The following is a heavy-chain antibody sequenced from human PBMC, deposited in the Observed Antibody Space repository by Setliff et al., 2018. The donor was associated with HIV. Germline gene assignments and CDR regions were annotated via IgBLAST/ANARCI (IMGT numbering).Heavy chain of an antibody. V-gene: IGHV4-59*01. CDR1: GGTISSYY. Sequence: SETLSLTCIVSGGTISSYYWSWIRQPPGKGLEWIGYIYYSGSTNYNPSLENRVTISIDTSKKQFSLNLSSVTAADTAVYYCARDAGGSVGNYYFDYWGQGTLVTVSS. CDR3: ARDAGGSVGNYYFDY. CDR2: IYYSGST. J-gene: IGHJ4*02. D-gene: IGHD2-15*01.